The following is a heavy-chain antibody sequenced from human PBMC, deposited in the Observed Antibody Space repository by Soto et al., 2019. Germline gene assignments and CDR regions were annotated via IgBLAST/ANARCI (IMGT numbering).Heavy chain of an antibody. CDR2: IYTGGGT. CDR3: ARDGSVH. J-gene: IGHJ4*02. V-gene: IGHV3-66*01. CDR1: GLTVSTNP. Sequence: EVQVVESGGGLVQPGGSLRLSCAASGLTVSTNPMSWVRQAPGKGLEWVSVIYTGGGTNYADSVKGRFTSSRDNSKNTVNLQMNSMRPEDTAVYYCARDGSVHWGQGNLVTVSS.